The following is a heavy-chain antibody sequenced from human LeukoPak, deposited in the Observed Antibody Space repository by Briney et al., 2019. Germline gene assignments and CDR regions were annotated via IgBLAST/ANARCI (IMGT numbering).Heavy chain of an antibody. CDR2: IYYSGST. CDR1: GGSISSYY. CDR3: ARALEDYGMDV. J-gene: IGHJ6*02. D-gene: IGHD3-3*01. V-gene: IGHV4-59*01. Sequence: SETLSLTCTVSGGSISSYYWSWIRQPPGKGLEWIGYIYYSGSTNYNPSLKSRVTISVDTSKNQFSLKLSSVTAADTAVYYCARALEDYGMDVWGQGTRSPSP.